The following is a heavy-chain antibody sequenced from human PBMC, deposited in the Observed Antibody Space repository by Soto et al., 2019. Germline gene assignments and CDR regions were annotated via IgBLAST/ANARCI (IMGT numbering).Heavy chain of an antibody. D-gene: IGHD3-10*01. CDR2: ISGSGGST. CDR1: GFTFSSYA. Sequence: EVQLLESGGGLVQPGGSLRLSCAASGFTFSSYAMSWVRQAPGKGLEWVSAISGSGGSTYYADSVRGRFTISRDNSKNTLYLQMNSLRAEDTAVYYCAKASGWFGEFDYWGQGTLVTVSS. CDR3: AKASGWFGEFDY. V-gene: IGHV3-23*01. J-gene: IGHJ4*02.